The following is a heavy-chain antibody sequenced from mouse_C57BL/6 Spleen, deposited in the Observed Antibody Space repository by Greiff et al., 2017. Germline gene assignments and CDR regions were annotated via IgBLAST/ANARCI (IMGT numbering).Heavy chain of an antibody. D-gene: IGHD1-1*01. CDR2: IWGDGST. CDR3: AKNGYYYGSHWYFDV. V-gene: IGHV2-3*01. CDR1: GFSLTSYC. J-gene: IGHJ1*03. Sequence: VKLQESGPGLVAPSPSLSISCTASGFSLTSYCVSWVRQPPGKGLEWLGVIWGDGSTNYHSALISRLNINKDNSTGQVFIKLNSLQTDDTATYYCAKNGYYYGSHWYFDVWGTGTTVTVSS.